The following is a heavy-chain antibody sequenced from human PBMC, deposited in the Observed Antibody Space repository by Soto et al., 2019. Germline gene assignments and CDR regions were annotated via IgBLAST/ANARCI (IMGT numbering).Heavy chain of an antibody. CDR2: ISSNGGST. J-gene: IGHJ6*02. CDR1: GCTFRNDA. CDR3: ARDRVATIYYYYYGMDV. D-gene: IGHD5-12*01. Sequence: LRVAWSASGCTFRNDAMHWGRQAPGKGLEYVSAISSNGGSTYYADSVKGRFTISRDNSKNSLYLQMNSLRAEDTAVYYCARDRVATIYYYYYGMDVWGQGTTVTVSS. V-gene: IGHV3-64*04.